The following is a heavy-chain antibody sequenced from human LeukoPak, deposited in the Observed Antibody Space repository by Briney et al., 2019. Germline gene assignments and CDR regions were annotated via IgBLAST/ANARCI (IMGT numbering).Heavy chain of an antibody. J-gene: IGHJ3*01. CDR1: GGTFSSYA. V-gene: IGHV1-69*01. Sequence: SVKVSCEASGGTFSSYAISWVRQAPGQGREWMGGIIPIFGTANYAQKFQGRVTITADESTSTAYMELSSLRSEDTAVYYCARDLLSPGVTTGVDAFDVWGQGTMVTVSS. D-gene: IGHD4-17*01. CDR2: IIPIFGTA. CDR3: ARDLLSPGVTTGVDAFDV.